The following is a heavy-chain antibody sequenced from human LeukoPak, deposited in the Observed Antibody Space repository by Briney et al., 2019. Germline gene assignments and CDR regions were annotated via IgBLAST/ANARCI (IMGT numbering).Heavy chain of an antibody. V-gene: IGHV4-59*01. J-gene: IGHJ6*03. Sequence: SETLSLNRTVSGGSIRSYYWSWIRHPPGRGLEWVGYIYYSGSTNYNPSLKSRVTISIDTSKNQFSLKLSSVTAADTAVYYCARGPSYYGLTPYYYYDMDVWGKGTTVTVPS. CDR3: ARGPSYYGLTPYYYYDMDV. D-gene: IGHD4-17*01. CDR2: IYYSGST. CDR1: GGSIRSYY.